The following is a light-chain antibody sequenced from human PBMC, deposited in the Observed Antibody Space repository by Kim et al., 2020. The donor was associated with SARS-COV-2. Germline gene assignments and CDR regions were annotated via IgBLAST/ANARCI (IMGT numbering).Light chain of an antibody. J-gene: IGKJ2*01. CDR2: GTA. CDR3: HHFGNSLYT. V-gene: IGKV3-20*01. Sequence: LSPRESATLSCRGSQSVSSSYLGWYQQEPGQAPRLLIYGTASRATGIPERFSGSGSGTDFTLTISRLEPEDFAVYYCHHFGNSLYTFGQGTKLEI. CDR1: QSVSSSY.